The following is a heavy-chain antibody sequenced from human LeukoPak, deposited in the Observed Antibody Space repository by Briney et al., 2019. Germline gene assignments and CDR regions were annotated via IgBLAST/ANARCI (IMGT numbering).Heavy chain of an antibody. V-gene: IGHV4-38-2*02. CDR3: ARSSSVGPRSYNWFDP. J-gene: IGHJ5*02. CDR1: GYSISSGYY. D-gene: IGHD1-26*01. CDR2: IYYSGST. Sequence: SETLSLTCTVSGYSISSGYYWGWIRQPPGKGLEWIGSIYYSGSTYYNPSLKSRVTISVDTSKNQFSLKLSSVTAADTAVYYCARSSSVGPRSYNWFDPWGQGTLVTVSS.